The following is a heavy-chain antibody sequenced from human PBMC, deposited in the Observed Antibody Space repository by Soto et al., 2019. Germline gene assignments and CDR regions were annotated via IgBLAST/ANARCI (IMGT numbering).Heavy chain of an antibody. Sequence: EVQLVESGGGLIQPGGSLRLSCAASGFTFSTYDMHWVRQATGKGLEWVSAIGTAGDTFYSDSVKGRFTISRENANNSLYLQMNSLRAEDTAVYYWARDCSRKRCVERVKGLDFWGLGTMVTVSS. CDR3: ARDCSRKRCVERVKGLDF. CDR2: IGTAGDT. CDR1: GFTFSTYD. J-gene: IGHJ3*01. V-gene: IGHV3-13*01. D-gene: IGHD2-2*01.